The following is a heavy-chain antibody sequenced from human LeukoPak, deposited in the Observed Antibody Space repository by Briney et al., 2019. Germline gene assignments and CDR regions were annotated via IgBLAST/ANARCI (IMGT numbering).Heavy chain of an antibody. Sequence: GGSLRLSCAASGFTVSSNYMSWVRQAPGKGLEWVSSISSSSSYIYYADSVKGRFTISRDNAKNSLYLQMNSLRAEDTAVYYCASIGSYYYGSGSYYNYWGQGTLVTVSS. V-gene: IGHV3-21*04. CDR3: ASIGSYYYGSGSYYNY. CDR2: ISSSSSYI. CDR1: GFTVSSNY. D-gene: IGHD3-10*01. J-gene: IGHJ4*02.